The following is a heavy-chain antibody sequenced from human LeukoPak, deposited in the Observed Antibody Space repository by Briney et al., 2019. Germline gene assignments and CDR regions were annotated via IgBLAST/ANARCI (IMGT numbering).Heavy chain of an antibody. Sequence: SVKVSCKASRGTFSNYPISWVRQAPGQGLEWMGRIIPILGIANYAQKFQGRVTITADKSTSTAYMELSSLRSEDTAVYYCAAKIAAPYWYFDLWGRGTLVTVSS. CDR1: RGTFSNYP. D-gene: IGHD6-6*01. J-gene: IGHJ2*01. CDR2: IIPILGIA. CDR3: AAKIAAPYWYFDL. V-gene: IGHV1-69*02.